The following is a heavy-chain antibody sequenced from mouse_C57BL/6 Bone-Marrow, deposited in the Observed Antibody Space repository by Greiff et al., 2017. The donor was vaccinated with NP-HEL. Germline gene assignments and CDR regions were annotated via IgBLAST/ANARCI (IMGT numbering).Heavy chain of an antibody. CDR1: GYAFSSSW. V-gene: IGHV1-82*01. J-gene: IGHJ2*01. D-gene: IGHD2-1*01. CDR3: AKKGDYGKADY. CDR2: IYPGDGDT. Sequence: QVQLQQSGPELVKPGASVKISCKASGYAFSSSWMNWVKQRPGKGLEWIGRIYPGDGDTNYNGKFKGKATLTADKSSSTAYMQLSSLTSEDSAVYFCAKKGDYGKADYWGKGTTLTVSS.